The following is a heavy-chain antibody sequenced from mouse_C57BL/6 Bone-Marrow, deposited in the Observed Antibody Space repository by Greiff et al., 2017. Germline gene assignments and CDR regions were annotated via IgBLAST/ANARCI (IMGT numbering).Heavy chain of an antibody. J-gene: IGHJ2*01. CDR2: ISSGSSTI. D-gene: IGHD1-1*01. Sequence: EVKLMASGGGLVKPGGSLKLSCAASGFTFSDYGMHWVRQAPEKGLEWVAYISSGSSTIYYADTVKGRITISRDNAKNTRFLQMTSLRSEDTAMYYCARGEYGSSFDYWGQGTTLTVSS. CDR1: GFTFSDYG. CDR3: ARGEYGSSFDY. V-gene: IGHV5-17*01.